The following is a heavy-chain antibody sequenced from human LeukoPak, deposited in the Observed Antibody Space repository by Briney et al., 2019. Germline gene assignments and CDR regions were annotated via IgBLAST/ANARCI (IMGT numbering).Heavy chain of an antibody. CDR3: AKDLGVQWRLPYYFDY. D-gene: IGHD3-3*01. Sequence: PGRSLRLSCAASGFTFSSYGMHWVRQAPGKGLEWVAVISYDGSNKYYADSVKGRFTISRDNSKNTLYLQMNSLRGEDTAVYYCAKDLGVQWRLPYYFDYWGQGTLVTVSS. CDR2: ISYDGSNK. V-gene: IGHV3-30*18. CDR1: GFTFSSYG. J-gene: IGHJ4*02.